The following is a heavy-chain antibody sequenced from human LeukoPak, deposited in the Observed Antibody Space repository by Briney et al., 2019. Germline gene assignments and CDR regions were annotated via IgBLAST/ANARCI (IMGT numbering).Heavy chain of an antibody. Sequence: PGGSLRLSCAASGFTFSSYGMHWVRQAPGKGLEWVAVISYDGSNKYYADSVKGRFTISRDDSKNTLYLQMNSLRAEDTAVYYCARDSPDSSFPSGAFDYWGQGTLVTVSS. V-gene: IGHV3-30*03. CDR1: GFTFSSYG. CDR2: ISYDGSNK. CDR3: ARDSPDSSFPSGAFDY. J-gene: IGHJ4*02. D-gene: IGHD6-6*01.